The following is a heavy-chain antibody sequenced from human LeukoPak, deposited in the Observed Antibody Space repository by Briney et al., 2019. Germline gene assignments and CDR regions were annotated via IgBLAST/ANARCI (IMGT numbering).Heavy chain of an antibody. CDR3: ARDTPIAAAGYFDY. J-gene: IGHJ4*02. V-gene: IGHV3-7*03. CDR1: GYTFSSYW. D-gene: IGHD6-13*01. Sequence: GGSLRLSRAASGYTFSSYWMSWVRQAPGKGLEWVANIKQDGSEKYYVDSVKGRFTISRDNAKNSLYLQMNSLRAEDTAVYYCARDTPIAAAGYFDYWGQGTLVTVSS. CDR2: IKQDGSEK.